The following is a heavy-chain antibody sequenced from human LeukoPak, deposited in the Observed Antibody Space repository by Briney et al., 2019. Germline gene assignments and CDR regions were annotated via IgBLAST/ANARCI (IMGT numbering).Heavy chain of an antibody. D-gene: IGHD1-26*01. J-gene: IGHJ4*02. Sequence: GGSLRLSCAASGFTFSTYWMYWVRQAPGKGLVWVSRINTDGRNTGYADSVKGRFTISRDNAKNTLYLQMTILTAEDTAVYYCARVGKSGSYYYFDYWGQGTLVTVSS. V-gene: IGHV3-74*01. CDR2: INTDGRNT. CDR1: GFTFSTYW. CDR3: ARVGKSGSYYYFDY.